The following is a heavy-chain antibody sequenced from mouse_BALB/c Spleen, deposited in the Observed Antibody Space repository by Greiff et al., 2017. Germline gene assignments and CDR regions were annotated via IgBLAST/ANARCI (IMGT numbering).Heavy chain of an antibody. CDR3: ANVWYHEEGAMDY. D-gene: IGHD2-10*02. CDR1: GYTFTSYW. CDR2: IYPGDGDT. J-gene: IGHJ4*01. V-gene: IGHV1-87*01. Sequence: QVQLQQSGAELARPGASVKLSCKASGYTFTSYWMQWVKQRPGQGLEWIGAIYPGDGDTRYTQKFKGKATLTADKSSSTAYMQLSSLASEDSAVYYCANVWYHEEGAMDYWGQGTSVTVSS.